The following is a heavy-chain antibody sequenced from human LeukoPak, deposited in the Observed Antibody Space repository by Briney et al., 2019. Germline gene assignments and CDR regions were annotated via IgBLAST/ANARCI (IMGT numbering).Heavy chain of an antibody. J-gene: IGHJ5*02. Sequence: SQTLSLTCTVSGGSISSGGYYWSWIRQHPGKGLEWIGYIYYSGSTYYNPSLKSRVTISVDTSKNQFSLKLSSVTAADTAVYYCARGGQVVPAAIADWFDPWGQGTLVTVSP. V-gene: IGHV4-31*03. CDR3: ARGGQVVPAAIADWFDP. D-gene: IGHD2-2*02. CDR2: IYYSGST. CDR1: GGSISSGGYY.